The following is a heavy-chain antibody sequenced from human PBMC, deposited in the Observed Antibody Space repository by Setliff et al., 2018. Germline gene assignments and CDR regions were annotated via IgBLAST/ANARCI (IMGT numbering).Heavy chain of an antibody. V-gene: IGHV1-46*01. Sequence: ASVKVSCKTSGYSFTGYYMHWVRQAPGQGLEWMGIIHTGGGSASYAQKFQGRVIITADVSTRTAYMDLSSLRSEDTAIYYCARDSQLGFYYFDSWGRGTPVTVSS. CDR1: GYSFTGYY. CDR2: IHTGGGSA. CDR3: ARDSQLGFYYFDS. J-gene: IGHJ4*02. D-gene: IGHD1-1*01.